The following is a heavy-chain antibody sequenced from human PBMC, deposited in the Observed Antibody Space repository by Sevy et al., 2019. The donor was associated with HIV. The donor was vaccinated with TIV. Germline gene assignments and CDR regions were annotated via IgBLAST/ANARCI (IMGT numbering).Heavy chain of an antibody. V-gene: IGHV4-31*03. CDR2: IYHSGSS. J-gene: IGHJ6*02. D-gene: IGHD6-6*01. Sequence: SETLSLTCTVSGAAISSGGYYWTWIRQHPGKGLEWIGNIYHSGSSFYNPSLKGRVVMSVVTSKNKFSLNLTSLTAADTAVYYCARVTVGSSPYYSAIDVWGQGTSVTVSS. CDR1: GAAISSGGYY. CDR3: ARVTVGSSPYYSAIDV.